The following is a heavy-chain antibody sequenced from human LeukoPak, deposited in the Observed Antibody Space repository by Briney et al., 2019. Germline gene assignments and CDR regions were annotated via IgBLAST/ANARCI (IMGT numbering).Heavy chain of an antibody. V-gene: IGHV3-30*04. CDR2: LSDAGRVT. J-gene: IGHJ4*02. CDR1: GFTFTSHA. Sequence: PGGSLRLSCAASGFTFTSHAVHWVRQAPGKGLEWVAVLSDAGRVTLYSDSVKGRFTVSRDNPNNTLFLQVNSLRAEDSAVYYCARDIRGYIQSDGYFDYWGRGTLVTVSS. D-gene: IGHD1-1*01. CDR3: ARDIRGYIQSDGYFDY.